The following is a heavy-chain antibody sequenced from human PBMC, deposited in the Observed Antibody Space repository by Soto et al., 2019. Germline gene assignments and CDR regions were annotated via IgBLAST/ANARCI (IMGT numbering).Heavy chain of an antibody. Sequence: QITLKESGPTLVKPTQTLTLTCTFSGFSLSTSGVGVGWIRQPPGKALEWLALIYWDDDKRYSPSLKSRLTITKDTSKNQVVLTMTNMDPVDTATYYCALTTEGAPNFDYWGQGTLVTVSS. CDR3: ALTTEGAPNFDY. J-gene: IGHJ4*02. CDR1: GFSLSTSGVG. CDR2: IYWDDDK. V-gene: IGHV2-5*02.